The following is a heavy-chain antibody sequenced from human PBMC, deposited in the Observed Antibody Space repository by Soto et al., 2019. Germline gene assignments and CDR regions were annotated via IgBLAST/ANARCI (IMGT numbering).Heavy chain of an antibody. CDR3: AXGRRPYYYDSSRAFFDY. CDR2: INHSGST. Sequence: PSETLSLTCAVYGGSFSCYYWSWIRQPPGKGLEWIGEINHSGSTNYNPSLKSRVTISVDTSKNQFSLKLSSVTAADTAVYYCAXGRRPYYYDSSRAFFDYWGQGTLVTVSS. CDR1: GGSFSCYY. D-gene: IGHD3-22*01. V-gene: IGHV4-34*01. J-gene: IGHJ4*02.